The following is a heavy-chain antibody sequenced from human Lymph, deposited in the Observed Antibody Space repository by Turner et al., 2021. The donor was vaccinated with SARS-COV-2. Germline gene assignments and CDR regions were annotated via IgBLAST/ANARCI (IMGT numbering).Heavy chain of an antibody. D-gene: IGHD2-15*01. V-gene: IGHV3-48*02. J-gene: IGHJ6*02. CDR2: ISISSSTI. CDR3: ARDRGGYGAYYYGMDV. Sequence: EVQLVESGGGLVQPGGSLSRSCAASGFTFSSYSMNWVRQAPGKGLEWVSYISISSSTIYYADSVKGRFTISRDNAKNSLYLQMNSLRDEDTAVYYCARDRGGYGAYYYGMDVWGQGTTVTVSS. CDR1: GFTFSSYS.